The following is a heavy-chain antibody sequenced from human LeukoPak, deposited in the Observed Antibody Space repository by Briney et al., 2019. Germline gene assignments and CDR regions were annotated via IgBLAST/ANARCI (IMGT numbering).Heavy chain of an antibody. CDR2: IGGSGRDI. Sequence: PGGSLRLSCVGIGFTFSTSEMNWVRQAPGKGLQWISYIGGSGRDIYYADSVKGRFTISRDNAKNSLYLQMNSLRAEDTAVYYCARDTNGYWNLDDWGQGTLVTVSS. V-gene: IGHV3-48*03. CDR3: ARDTNGYWNLDD. D-gene: IGHD2-8*01. J-gene: IGHJ4*02. CDR1: GFTFSTSE.